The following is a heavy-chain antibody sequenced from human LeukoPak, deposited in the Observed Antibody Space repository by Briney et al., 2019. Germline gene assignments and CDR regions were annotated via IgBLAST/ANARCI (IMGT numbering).Heavy chain of an antibody. V-gene: IGHV3-7*05. CDR1: GFTFSSYW. CDR3: ARHRAPSY. CDR2: INQDGSEK. J-gene: IGHJ4*02. Sequence: PGGSLRLSCAASGFTFSSYWMTWVRQAPGKGLEWVATINQDGSEKYYVDSVKGRFTISRDNAKNSLYLQMNSLRAEDTAVFYCARHRAPSYWGQGTLVTVSS.